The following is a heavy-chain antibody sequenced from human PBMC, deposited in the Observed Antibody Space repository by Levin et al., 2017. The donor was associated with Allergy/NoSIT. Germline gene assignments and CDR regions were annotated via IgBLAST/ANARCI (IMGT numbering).Heavy chain of an antibody. J-gene: IGHJ4*02. CDR2: IYYSGST. Sequence: SETLSLTCTVPGGSVSSGSYYWSWIRQPPGKGLEWIGYIYYSGSTNYNPSLKSRATISVDTSKNQFSLKLTSVTAADTAVYYCAGDRGVRPNYGDYVDYWGEGTLVTVSS. V-gene: IGHV4-61*01. D-gene: IGHD4-17*01. CDR1: GGSVSSGSYY. CDR3: AGDRGVRPNYGDYVDY.